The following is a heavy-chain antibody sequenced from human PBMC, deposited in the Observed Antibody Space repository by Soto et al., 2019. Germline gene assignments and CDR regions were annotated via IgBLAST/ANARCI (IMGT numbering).Heavy chain of an antibody. CDR3: AKDYYDSSGFPRPGAFDS. CDR2: ISYDGSNK. J-gene: IGHJ3*02. CDR1: GFTFSSYG. D-gene: IGHD3-22*01. Sequence: QVQLVASGGGVVQPGRSLRLSCAASGFTFSSYGMHWVRQAPGKGLEWVAVISYDGSNKYYADSVKGRFTISRDNSKNTLYVKMNSLRAEDTAVYYCAKDYYDSSGFPRPGAFDSWGQGTMVTVSS. V-gene: IGHV3-30*18.